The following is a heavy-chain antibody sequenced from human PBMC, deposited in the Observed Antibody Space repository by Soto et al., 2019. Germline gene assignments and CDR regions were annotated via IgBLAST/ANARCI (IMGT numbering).Heavy chain of an antibody. CDR3: AAGSCYPQFDY. CDR2: INPIFGTA. D-gene: IGHD3-22*01. CDR1: GCTFSCYA. V-gene: IGHV1-69*13. Sequence: ASVKVSCQASGCTFSCYASRWVRQAPGQGLEWMGRINPIFGTANYAQKFQGRVTITADESTSTAYMELSSLRSEDTAVYYCAAGSCYPQFDYWGQGTLVTVSS. J-gene: IGHJ4*02.